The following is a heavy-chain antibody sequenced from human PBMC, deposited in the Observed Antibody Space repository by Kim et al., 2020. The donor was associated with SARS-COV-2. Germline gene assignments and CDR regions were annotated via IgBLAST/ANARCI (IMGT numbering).Heavy chain of an antibody. V-gene: IGHV3-66*01. Sequence: GGSLRLSCAASGFTVSSNYMSWVRQAPGKGLEWVSVIYSGGSTYYADSVKVRFTISRDNSKNTLYLQMNSLRAEDTAVYYCARDKNVRGGFDWGQGTLDTVSS. CDR2: IYSGGST. CDR3: ARDKNVRGGFD. CDR1: GFTVSSNY. J-gene: IGHJ4*02. D-gene: IGHD3-10*01.